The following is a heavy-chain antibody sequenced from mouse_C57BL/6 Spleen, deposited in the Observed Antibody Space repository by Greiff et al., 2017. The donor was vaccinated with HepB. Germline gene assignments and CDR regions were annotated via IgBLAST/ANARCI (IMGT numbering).Heavy chain of an antibody. J-gene: IGHJ3*01. Sequence: EVQLQESGPGLVKPSQSLSLTCSVTGYSITSGYYWNWIRQFPGNKLEWMGYISYDGSNNYNPSLKNRISITRDTSKNQFFLKLNSVTTEDTATYYCARGGYYDYDVAWFAYWGQGTLVTVSA. CDR1: GYSITSGYY. D-gene: IGHD2-4*01. CDR2: ISYDGSN. V-gene: IGHV3-6*01. CDR3: ARGGYYDYDVAWFAY.